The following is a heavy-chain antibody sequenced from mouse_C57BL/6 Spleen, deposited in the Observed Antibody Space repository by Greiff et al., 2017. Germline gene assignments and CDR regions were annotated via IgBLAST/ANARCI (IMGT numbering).Heavy chain of an antibody. J-gene: IGHJ1*03. CDR2: IHPNSGST. V-gene: IGHV1-64*01. CDR3: ARSPLDGYTGYFDV. D-gene: IGHD2-3*01. CDR1: GYTFTSYW. Sequence: QVQLQQSGAELVKPGASVKLSCKASGYTFTSYWMHWVKQRPGQGLEWIGMIHPNSGSTNYNEKFKSKATLTVDKSSSTAYMQLSSLTSEDSAVYYCARSPLDGYTGYFDVWGTGTTVTVSS.